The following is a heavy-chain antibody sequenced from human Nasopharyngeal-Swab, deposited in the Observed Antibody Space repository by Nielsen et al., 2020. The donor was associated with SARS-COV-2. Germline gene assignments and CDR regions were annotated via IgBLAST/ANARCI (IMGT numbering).Heavy chain of an antibody. Sequence: GESLKISCSASGFVFSSYAMHWVRQAPGKGLEWVAVISYDGSNKYYADSVKGRFTISRDNSKNTLYLQLNSLRAEDTAVYYCARDSRDGYNVPFDYWGQGTLFTVSS. V-gene: IGHV3-30-3*01. J-gene: IGHJ4*02. D-gene: IGHD5-24*01. CDR3: ARDSRDGYNVPFDY. CDR1: GFVFSSYA. CDR2: ISYDGSNK.